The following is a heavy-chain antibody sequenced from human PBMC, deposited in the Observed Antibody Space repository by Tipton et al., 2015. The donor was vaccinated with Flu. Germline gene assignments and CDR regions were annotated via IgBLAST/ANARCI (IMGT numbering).Heavy chain of an antibody. V-gene: IGHV4-4*07. D-gene: IGHD6-19*01. CDR1: GGSISSHY. J-gene: IGHJ6*02. Sequence: TLSLTCTVSGGSISSHYWPWMRQPAGKGLEWIGRIYSTGITNYNPSLKNRVTMSVDTSKKHFSLRLTSVTAADTARYFCARAESSLWAGHYYGLDVGGQGTTVTVSS. CDR2: IYSTGIT. CDR3: ARAESSLWAGHYYGLDV.